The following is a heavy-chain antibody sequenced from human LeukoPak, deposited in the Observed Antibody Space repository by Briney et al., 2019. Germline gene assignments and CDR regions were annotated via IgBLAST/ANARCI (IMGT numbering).Heavy chain of an antibody. D-gene: IGHD6-13*01. CDR2: IYYSGST. V-gene: IGHV4-39*01. Sequence: PSETLSLTCTVSGGSISSSSYYWGWIRQPPGKGLEWIGSIYYSGSTYYNPSLKSRVTISVDTSKNQFSLKLSSVTAADTAVYCCARPMSMDSSSWYSPSGPEQPYYYYGMDVWGQGTTVTVSS. J-gene: IGHJ6*02. CDR3: ARPMSMDSSSWYSPSGPEQPYYYYGMDV. CDR1: GGSISSSSYY.